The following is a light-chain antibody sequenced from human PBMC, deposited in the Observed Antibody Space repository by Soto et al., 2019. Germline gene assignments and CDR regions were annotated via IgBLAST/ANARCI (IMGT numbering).Light chain of an antibody. Sequence: EIVLTQSPGTLSLSPGERDTLSCRASQSVSSSYLAWYQQKPGQAPRLLIYGASSRATGIPDRFSGSGSETDFTLTLSRLEPEDFAVYYCQQYGTSPLTFGQGTRLEI. CDR1: QSVSSSY. CDR3: QQYGTSPLT. CDR2: GAS. V-gene: IGKV3-20*01. J-gene: IGKJ5*01.